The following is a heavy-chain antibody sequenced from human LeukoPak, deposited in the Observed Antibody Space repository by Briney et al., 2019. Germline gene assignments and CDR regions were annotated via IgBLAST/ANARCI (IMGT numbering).Heavy chain of an antibody. CDR3: ARDIWYSSSWYQTGWFDP. CDR1: GGSISSYY. Sequence: SETLSLTCTVSGGSISSYYWSWIRQPAGKGLEWIGRIYTSGRTNCNPSLRSRVTKSLDTSKNQFSLKLSSVTAADTAVYYCARDIWYSSSWYQTGWFDPWGQGTLVTVSS. J-gene: IGHJ5*02. V-gene: IGHV4-4*07. CDR2: IYTSGRT. D-gene: IGHD6-13*01.